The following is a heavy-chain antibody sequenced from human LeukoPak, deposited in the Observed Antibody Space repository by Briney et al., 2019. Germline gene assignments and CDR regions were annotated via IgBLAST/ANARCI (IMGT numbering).Heavy chain of an antibody. CDR1: GFTFSDHY. J-gene: IGHJ6*02. Sequence: GGSLRLSCATSGFTFSDHYMDWVRQAPGKGLEWVARISSKEKGYTTEYAASVKGRFTVSRDESMNSLYLQMNRLKTEDTAVYYCARGPTVTFNYHYGLDVWGQGTTVTVSS. CDR2: ISSKEKGYTT. V-gene: IGHV3-72*01. D-gene: IGHD4-17*01. CDR3: ARGPTVTFNYHYGLDV.